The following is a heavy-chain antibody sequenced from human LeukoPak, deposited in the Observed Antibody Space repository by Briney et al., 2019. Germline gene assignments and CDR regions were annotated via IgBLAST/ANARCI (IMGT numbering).Heavy chain of an antibody. D-gene: IGHD5-24*01. Sequence: SETLSLTCTVSGDSINNYYWSWIRQPPGKGLEWIGYIFYSGGTKYNPSLKSRVAISIAMSKNQFSLNLNSVTAADTAVYYCARIDGTSDYWGQGTLVTVSS. J-gene: IGHJ4*02. V-gene: IGHV4-59*01. CDR1: GDSINNYY. CDR3: ARIDGTSDY. CDR2: IFYSGGT.